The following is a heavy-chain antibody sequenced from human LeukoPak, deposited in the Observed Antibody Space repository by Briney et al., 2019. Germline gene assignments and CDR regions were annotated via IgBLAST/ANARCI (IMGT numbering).Heavy chain of an antibody. CDR2: ISYDGSNK. V-gene: IGHV3-30*03. CDR1: GFALSSYG. D-gene: IGHD1-26*01. J-gene: IGHJ4*02. CDR3: ARDPSGSYCDY. Sequence: GGSLRLSCAASGFALSSYGMHWVRQAPGKGLEWVAVISYDGSNKYYADSVKGRFTISRDNSKNTLYLQMNSLRAEDTAVYYCARDPSGSYCDYWGQGTLVTVSS.